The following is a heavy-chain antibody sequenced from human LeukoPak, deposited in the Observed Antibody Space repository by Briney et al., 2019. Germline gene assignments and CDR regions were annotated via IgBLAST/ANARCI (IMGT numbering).Heavy chain of an antibody. D-gene: IGHD4-17*01. V-gene: IGHV3-11*06. CDR2: ISSSSSYT. Sequence: PGGSLRLSCAASGFTFSDYYMSWIRQAPGKGLEWVSYISSSSSYTNYADSVKGRFTISRDNSKNTLYLQMNSLRAEDTAVYYCASHYGDLKFDYWGQGTLVTVSS. J-gene: IGHJ4*02. CDR1: GFTFSDYY. CDR3: ASHYGDLKFDY.